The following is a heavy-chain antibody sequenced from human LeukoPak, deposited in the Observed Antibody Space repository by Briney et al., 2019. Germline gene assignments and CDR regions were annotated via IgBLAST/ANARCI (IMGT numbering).Heavy chain of an antibody. CDR3: ACTTVLLWFGGVWFDP. J-gene: IGHJ5*02. D-gene: IGHD3-10*01. Sequence: PSETLSLTCTVSGGSISSYYWSWIRQPPGKGLEWIGYIYYSGSTNYNPSLKSRVTISVDTSKNQFFLKLSSVTAADTAVYYCACTTVLLWFGGVWFDPWGQGTLVTVSS. CDR2: IYYSGST. V-gene: IGHV4-59*01. CDR1: GGSISSYY.